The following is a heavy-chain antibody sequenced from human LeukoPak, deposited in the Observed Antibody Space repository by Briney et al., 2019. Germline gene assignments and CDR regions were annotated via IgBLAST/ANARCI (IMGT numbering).Heavy chain of an antibody. CDR1: GGAFSSDA. J-gene: IGHJ4*02. CDR2: IIPIFGTA. D-gene: IGHD6-19*01. V-gene: IGHV1-69*06. CDR3: AVAVAGTLFDY. Sequence: KVSCKASGGAFSSDAISWVRQAPGQGLEWMGGIIPIFGTANYAQKFQGRVTITADKSTSTAYMELSSLRSEDTAVYYCAVAVAGTLFDYWGQGTLVTVSS.